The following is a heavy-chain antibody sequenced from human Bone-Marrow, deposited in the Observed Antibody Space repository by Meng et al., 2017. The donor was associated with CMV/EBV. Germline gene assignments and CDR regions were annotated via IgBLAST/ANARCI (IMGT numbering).Heavy chain of an antibody. D-gene: IGHD5-24*01. J-gene: IGHJ5*02. CDR3: ARGGLRRWLQHNWFDP. V-gene: IGHV4-39*07. CDR2: IYYSGST. CDR1: GGSTSSSSYY. Sequence: SETLSLTCTVSGGSTSSSSYYWGWIRQPPGKGLEWIGSIYYSGSTYYNPSLKSRVTISVDTSKNQFSLKLSSVTAADTAVYYCARGGLRRWLQHNWFDPWGQGTLVTVSS.